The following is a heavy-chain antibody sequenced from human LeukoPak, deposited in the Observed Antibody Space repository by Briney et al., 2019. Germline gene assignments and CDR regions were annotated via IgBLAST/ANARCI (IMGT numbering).Heavy chain of an antibody. D-gene: IGHD3-22*01. J-gene: IGHJ4*02. CDR3: TRTYYYDSSGNYFDY. V-gene: IGHV1-2*02. Sequence: GASVKVSCKASGYTFTGCYMHWVRQAPGQGLEWMGWNNPNSGGTNYAQKFQGRVTMTRDTSISTAYMELSRLRSDDTAVYYCTRTYYYDSSGNYFDYWGQGTLVTVSS. CDR1: GYTFTGCY. CDR2: NNPNSGGT.